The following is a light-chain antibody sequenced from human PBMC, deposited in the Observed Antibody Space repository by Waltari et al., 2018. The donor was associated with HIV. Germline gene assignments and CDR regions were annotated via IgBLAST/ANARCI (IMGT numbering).Light chain of an antibody. CDR1: RSTLERKS. V-gene: IGLV1-51*01. CDR2: DTY. CDR3: ATWDESLTSFV. Sequence: QSVLTQPPSVSAAQGQWATISCSADRSTLERKSVAWDKLVPVTSPKLLIYDTYQRPSGIPARFSGSRSGTSVALIITGLQTGDEADYFCATWDESLTSFVFGDATTVT. J-gene: IGLJ1*01.